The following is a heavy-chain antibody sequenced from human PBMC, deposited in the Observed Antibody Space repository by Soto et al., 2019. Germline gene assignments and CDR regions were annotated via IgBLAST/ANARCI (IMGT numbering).Heavy chain of an antibody. CDR3: EKHRGGGEVNYNGRDV. V-gene: IGHV4-39*01. CDR1: GGSISSGSYY. CDR2: IYHSGTT. D-gene: IGHD2-21*01. Sequence: TSETLSLTCTVSGGSISSGSYYWGWLRQPPGKGLEWIGSIYHSGTTYYNPSLKSRVTISVDTSKNQFSLKVSSVTAADTAVYYCEKHRGGGEVNYNGRDVGGQGTAVTVSS. J-gene: IGHJ6*02.